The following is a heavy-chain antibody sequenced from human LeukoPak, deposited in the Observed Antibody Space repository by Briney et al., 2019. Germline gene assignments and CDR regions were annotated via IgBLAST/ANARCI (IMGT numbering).Heavy chain of an antibody. Sequence: GQSLRLSWAASGFTFSRFWMHLVRQAPGKVVVWVSRINRDGSSTSYADSVKGRFTMSRDNAKNTLYLQMNSLRAEDTAVYYCARYPQLYYYYYGMDVWGQGTTVTVSS. J-gene: IGHJ6*02. V-gene: IGHV3-74*01. CDR1: GFTFSRFW. CDR2: INRDGSST. D-gene: IGHD5-24*01. CDR3: ARYPQLYYYYYGMDV.